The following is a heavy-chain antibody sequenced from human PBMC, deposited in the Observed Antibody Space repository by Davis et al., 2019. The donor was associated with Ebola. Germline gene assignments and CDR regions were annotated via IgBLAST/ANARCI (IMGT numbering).Heavy chain of an antibody. CDR2: IWYDGSNK. CDR3: ARGLTTFNYYYYDMDV. CDR1: GFTFSSYG. J-gene: IGHJ6*02. Sequence: GESLKISCAASGFTFSSYGMHWVRQAPGKGLEWVAVIWYDGSNKYYADSVKGRFTISRDNSKNTLYLQMNSLRAEDTAVYYCARGLTTFNYYYYDMDVWGQGTTVTVSS. D-gene: IGHD1-1*01. V-gene: IGHV3-33*01.